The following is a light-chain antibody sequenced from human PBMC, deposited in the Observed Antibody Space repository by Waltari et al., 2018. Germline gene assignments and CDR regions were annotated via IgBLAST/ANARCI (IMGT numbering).Light chain of an antibody. Sequence: DIQMTQSPSSLSASVGDRVTITCQASQDIADYLNWYQQKPGRAPELLIYGASNLETGVPSSFSGSGSWTDFTFTISSLQPEDTATYYCQQYDNFPRTFGQGTKLEIK. J-gene: IGKJ2*01. V-gene: IGKV1-33*01. CDR1: QDIADY. CDR2: GAS. CDR3: QQYDNFPRT.